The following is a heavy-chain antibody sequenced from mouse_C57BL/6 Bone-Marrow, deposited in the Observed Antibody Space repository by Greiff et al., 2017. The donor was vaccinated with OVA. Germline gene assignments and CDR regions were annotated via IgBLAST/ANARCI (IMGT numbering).Heavy chain of an antibody. Sequence: EVKLMESGGDLVKPGGSLKLSCAASGFTFSSSGMSWVRQTPDKRLEWVATISSGGSYTYYPDSVKGRFTISRDNAKNTLYLQMSSLKSEDTAMYYCARRNWDWYFDVWGTGTTVTVSS. J-gene: IGHJ1*03. CDR1: GFTFSSSG. V-gene: IGHV5-6*02. CDR2: ISSGGSYT. D-gene: IGHD4-1*01. CDR3: ARRNWDWYFDV.